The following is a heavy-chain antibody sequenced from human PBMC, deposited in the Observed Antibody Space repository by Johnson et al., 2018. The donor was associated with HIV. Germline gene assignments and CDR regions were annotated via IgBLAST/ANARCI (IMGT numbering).Heavy chain of an antibody. Sequence: VQLVESGGGVERPGGSLRLSCAASGFTFDDYGMSWVRQAPGKGLEWVSGINWNGGSTGYADSVKGRFTISRDNAKNSLYLQMNSLRAEDTALYYCARDFRRFFPTPDAFDIWGQGTMVTVSS. J-gene: IGHJ3*02. CDR3: ARDFRRFFPTPDAFDI. CDR1: GFTFDDYG. D-gene: IGHD4-23*01. CDR2: INWNGGST. V-gene: IGHV3-20*04.